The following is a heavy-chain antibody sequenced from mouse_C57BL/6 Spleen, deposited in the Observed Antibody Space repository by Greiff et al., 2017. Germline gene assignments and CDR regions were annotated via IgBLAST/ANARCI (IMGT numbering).Heavy chain of an antibody. V-gene: IGHV1-50*01. CDR1: GYTFTSYW. CDR3: ASYYYGSSYVDWYFDV. CDR2: IDPSDSYT. Sequence: QVQLQQPGAELVKPGASVKLSCKASGYTFTSYWMQWVKQRPGQGLEWIGEIDPSDSYTNYNQKFKGKATLTVDTSSSTAYMQLSSLTSEDSAVYYCASYYYGSSYVDWYFDVWGTGTTVTVSS. D-gene: IGHD1-1*01. J-gene: IGHJ1*03.